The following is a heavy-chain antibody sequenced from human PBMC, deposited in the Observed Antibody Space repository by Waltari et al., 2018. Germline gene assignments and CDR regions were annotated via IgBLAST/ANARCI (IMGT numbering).Heavy chain of an antibody. V-gene: IGHV4-34*01. CDR2: INHSGSP. J-gene: IGHJ4*02. CDR3: ARNGLQSTPFDY. Sequence: QVQLQQWGAGLLKPSETLSLTCAVYGGSFGGYYWSWIRQPPGKGLEWIGEINHSGSPKDNPSLKSRVTISVDTSKNQFSLKLSCVTAADTAVYYCARNGLQSTPFDYWGQGTLVTVSS. CDR1: GGSFGGYY. D-gene: IGHD4-4*01.